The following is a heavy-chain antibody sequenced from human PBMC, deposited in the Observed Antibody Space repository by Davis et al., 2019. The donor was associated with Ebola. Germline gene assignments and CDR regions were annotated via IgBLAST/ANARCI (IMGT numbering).Heavy chain of an antibody. V-gene: IGHV4-61*08. J-gene: IGHJ6*02. CDR2: IYYSGST. D-gene: IGHD6-19*01. CDR1: GGSISSGGYF. Sequence: SETLSLTCNVSGGSISSGGYFWGWVRRCPGKGLEWIGYIYYSGSTNYNPSLKSRVTISVDTSKNQFSLKLSSVTAADTAVYYCARVGYSSGDYGMDVWGQGTTVTVSS. CDR3: ARVGYSSGDYGMDV.